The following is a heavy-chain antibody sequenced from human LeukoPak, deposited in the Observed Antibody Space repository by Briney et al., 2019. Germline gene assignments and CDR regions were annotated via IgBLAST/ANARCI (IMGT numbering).Heavy chain of an antibody. Sequence: GGSLRLSCAASGFTFSSYWMSWVRQAPGKGLEWVTNIKQDGSEKYYVDSVKGRFTISRDNAKNSLYLQMNSLRAEDTAVYYCARDVDDFWCGYSPRDHFDYWGQRTLVTVSS. CDR3: ARDVDDFWCGYSPRDHFDY. CDR1: GFTFSSYW. J-gene: IGHJ4*02. D-gene: IGHD3-3*01. CDR2: IKQDGSEK. V-gene: IGHV3-7*01.